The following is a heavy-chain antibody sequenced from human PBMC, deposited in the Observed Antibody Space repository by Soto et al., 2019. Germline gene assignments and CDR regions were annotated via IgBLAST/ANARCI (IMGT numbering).Heavy chain of an antibody. CDR2: IMYAGGST. Sequence: GGSLRLSCAASGFTFSSYGMHWVRQAPGKGLEWVSFIMYAGGSTNYADSVKGRFTISRDNSKSTLYLQMNSLRAEDTAIYYCAKDWPGTSSVTSDCWGQGTLVTV. CDR3: AKDWPGTSSVTSDC. V-gene: IGHV3-30*02. J-gene: IGHJ4*02. D-gene: IGHD4-17*01. CDR1: GFTFSSYG.